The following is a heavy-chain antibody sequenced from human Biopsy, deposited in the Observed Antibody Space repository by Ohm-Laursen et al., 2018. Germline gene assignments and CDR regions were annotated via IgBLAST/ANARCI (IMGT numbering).Heavy chain of an antibody. CDR2: VYNGGIT. CDR1: GGSIISYY. J-gene: IGHJ5*02. Sequence: SDTLSLTCSVSGGSIISYYWTWIRQPPGKGLEWIGHVYNGGITNYNPSLKSRVTISKDTSKNQFSLLVNSVTAADTAVYYCARTPRDSFWSGSYKRGLWFDPWGQGTLVIVSS. V-gene: IGHV4-59*07. D-gene: IGHD3-3*01. CDR3: ARTPRDSFWSGSYKRGLWFDP.